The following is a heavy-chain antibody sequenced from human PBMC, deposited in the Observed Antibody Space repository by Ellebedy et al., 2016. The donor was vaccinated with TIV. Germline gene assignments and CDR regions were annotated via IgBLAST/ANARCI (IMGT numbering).Heavy chain of an antibody. Sequence: AASVKVSCKASGYTFTTYGITWVRQAPGQGPEWMGWIGTYEGNTKYAQKLQGRVTMTRDTSTSTAYMELRSLRSDDTAVYYCARDAVHYCSGGSCFSGWFDPWGQGTLVTVSS. J-gene: IGHJ5*02. CDR3: ARDAVHYCSGGSCFSGWFDP. V-gene: IGHV1-18*04. CDR1: GYTFTTYG. D-gene: IGHD2-15*01. CDR2: IGTYEGNT.